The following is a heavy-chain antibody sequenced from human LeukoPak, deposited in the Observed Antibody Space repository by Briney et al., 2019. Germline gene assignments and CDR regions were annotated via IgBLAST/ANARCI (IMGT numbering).Heavy chain of an antibody. Sequence: SETLSLTCTVSGGSISSGSYYWSWIRQPAGKGLEWIGRIYTSGSTNYNPSLKSRATISVDTSKNQFSLKLSSVTAADTAVYYCAREFVVVPAALYYYYMDVWGKGTTVTISS. CDR1: GGSISSGSYY. CDR2: IYTSGST. V-gene: IGHV4-61*02. CDR3: AREFVVVPAALYYYYMDV. D-gene: IGHD2-2*01. J-gene: IGHJ6*03.